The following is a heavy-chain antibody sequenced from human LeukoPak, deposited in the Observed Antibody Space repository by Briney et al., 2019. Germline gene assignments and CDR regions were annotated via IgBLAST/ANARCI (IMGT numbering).Heavy chain of an antibody. CDR2: ISAYNGNT. Sequence: VASVTVSCTASGYTFTSYGISWVRQAPGQGLEWMGWISAYNGNTNYAQKLQGRVTTTTDTSTSTAYMELRSLRSDDTAVYYCARYYYDSSGYDRGYYYYYGMDVWGQGTTVTVSS. V-gene: IGHV1-18*01. CDR1: GYTFTSYG. J-gene: IGHJ6*02. D-gene: IGHD3-22*01. CDR3: ARYYYDSSGYDRGYYYYYGMDV.